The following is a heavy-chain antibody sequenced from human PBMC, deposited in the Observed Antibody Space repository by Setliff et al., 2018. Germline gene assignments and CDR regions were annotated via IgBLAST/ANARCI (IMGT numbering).Heavy chain of an antibody. CDR3: VRPGGTTVVARHFDY. J-gene: IGHJ4*01. CDR1: GASISSSRDY. D-gene: IGHD2-15*01. Sequence: SLTCTVSGASISSSRDYWGWVRQPPGKGLEWIGSIYYSGDTYYNPSLKSRVTISVDTSRNQFSLKLSSVTATDTAIYYCVRPGGTTVVARHFDYWGSGILVTVSS. CDR2: IYYSGDT. V-gene: IGHV4-39*01.